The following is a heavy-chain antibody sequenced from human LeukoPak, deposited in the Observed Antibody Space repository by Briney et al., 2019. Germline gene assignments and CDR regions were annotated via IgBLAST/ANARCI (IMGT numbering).Heavy chain of an antibody. CDR2: IYHSGST. CDR3: AGERGEEYSSGWYKRNYFDN. J-gene: IGHJ4*02. V-gene: IGHV4-4*02. CDR1: GVSISSSNW. D-gene: IGHD6-19*01. Sequence: SETLSLTCAVSGVSISSSNWWSWVRQPPGKGLEWIGEIYHSGSTNYNPSLESRVAISADMSKNQFSLKLTSVTGADTAVYYCAGERGEEYSSGWYKRNYFDNWGQGIRVTVSS.